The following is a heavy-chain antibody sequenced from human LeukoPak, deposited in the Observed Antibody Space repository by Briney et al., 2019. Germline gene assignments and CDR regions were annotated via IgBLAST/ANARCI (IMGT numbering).Heavy chain of an antibody. D-gene: IGHD1-26*01. CDR1: GGSISSSSYY. CDR3: ASSSGSYQLYFDY. V-gene: IGHV4-39*01. J-gene: IGHJ4*02. CDR2: IYYSGST. Sequence: SETLSLTCTVSGGSISSSSYYWGWIRQPPGKGLEWIGSIYYSGSTYYNPSLKSRVTISVDTSKNQFSLKLSSVTAADTAVYYCASSSGSYQLYFDYWGQETLVTVSS.